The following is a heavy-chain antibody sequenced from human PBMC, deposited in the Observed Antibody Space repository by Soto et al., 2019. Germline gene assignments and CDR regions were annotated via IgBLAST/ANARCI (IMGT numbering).Heavy chain of an antibody. J-gene: IGHJ4*02. CDR3: ARDRLRLGELSLLGYFDY. CDR1: EFTFSNYA. D-gene: IGHD3-16*02. V-gene: IGHV3-23*01. Sequence: GGSLRLSCAASEFTFSNYAMSWVRQAPGKGLGWVSAISYSGGSTYYADSVKGRFTISRDNSKNTLSVEMDSLRAEDTAVYYCARDRLRLGELSLLGYFDYWGQGTLVTVSS. CDR2: ISYSGGST.